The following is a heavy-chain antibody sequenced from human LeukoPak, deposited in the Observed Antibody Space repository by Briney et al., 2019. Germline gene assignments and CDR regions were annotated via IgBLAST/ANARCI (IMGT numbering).Heavy chain of an antibody. CDR2: ISSSGSTI. Sequence: GGSLRLSCGASGFTFSNYAMSWVRQAPGKGLEWVSYISSSGSTIYYADSVKGRFTISRDNAKNSLYLQMNSLRAEDTAVYYCAELGITMIGGVWGKGTTVTISS. D-gene: IGHD3-10*02. CDR3: AELGITMIGGV. J-gene: IGHJ6*04. CDR1: GFTFSNYA. V-gene: IGHV3-48*03.